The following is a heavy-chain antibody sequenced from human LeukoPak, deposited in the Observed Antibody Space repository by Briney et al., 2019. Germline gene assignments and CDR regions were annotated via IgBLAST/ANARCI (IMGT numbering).Heavy chain of an antibody. CDR1: GSSISSTTYY. J-gene: IGHJ5*02. CDR2: IYYTGST. V-gene: IGHV4-39*07. CDR3: ARDPGALITMTINNWFDP. D-gene: IGHD3-22*01. Sequence: SETLSLTCTVSGSSISSTTYYWGWIRQTPGKGLEWIVSIYYTGSTYSNPSLRSRVTISIDTSKNQFSLNLSSVTAADTAVYYCARDPGALITMTINNWFDPWGQGTLVTVSS.